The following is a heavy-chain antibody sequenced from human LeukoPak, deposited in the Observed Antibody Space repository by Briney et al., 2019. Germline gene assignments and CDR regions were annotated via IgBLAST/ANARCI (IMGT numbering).Heavy chain of an antibody. CDR1: GGSISSYY. J-gene: IGHJ6*02. CDR3: ARDQVTSRGYNYYGMDV. Sequence: SETLSLTCTVSGGSISSYYWSWIRQPAGKGLEWIGRIYTSGSTNYNPSLKSRVTMSVDTSKNQFSLKLSSVTAADTAVYYCARDQVTSRGYNYYGMDVWGQGTTVTVSS. V-gene: IGHV4-4*07. D-gene: IGHD2-21*02. CDR2: IYTSGST.